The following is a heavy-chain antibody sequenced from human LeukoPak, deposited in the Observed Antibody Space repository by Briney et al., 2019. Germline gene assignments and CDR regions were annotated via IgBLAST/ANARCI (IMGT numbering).Heavy chain of an antibody. J-gene: IGHJ4*02. D-gene: IGHD3-9*01. V-gene: IGHV3-21*06. Sequence: GGSLRLSCAASGLTFSTYTMNWVRQAPGKGLEWVSSISSGSSYIYYADSMKGRFTISRDNAKNSLYMQMNSLKAEDTAVYFCASHYDIDYWGQGTLVTVSS. CDR1: GLTFSTYT. CDR3: ASHYDIDY. CDR2: ISSGSSYI.